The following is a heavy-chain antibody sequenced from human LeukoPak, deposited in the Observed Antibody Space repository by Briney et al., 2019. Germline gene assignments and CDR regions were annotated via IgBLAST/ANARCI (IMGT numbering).Heavy chain of an antibody. Sequence: ASVTVSCKASGGTFSSYAISWVRQAPGQGLEWMGGIIPIFGTANYAQKFQGRVTITTDESTSTAYMELSSLRSEDTAVYYCARSVTTAIYNWFDPWVQGTLVTDSS. CDR1: GGTFSSYA. J-gene: IGHJ5*02. D-gene: IGHD4-17*01. V-gene: IGHV1-69*05. CDR2: IIPIFGTA. CDR3: ARSVTTAIYNWFDP.